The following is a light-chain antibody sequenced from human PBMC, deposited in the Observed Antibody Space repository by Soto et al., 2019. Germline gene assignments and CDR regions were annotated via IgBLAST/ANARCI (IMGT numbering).Light chain of an antibody. CDR2: GAS. Sequence: EIVLTQSPATLSLSPGERATLSCRASQSVSSYLAWYQQKPGQAPRLLMYGASSRATGIPDRISGSGSGTDFTLTISRLEPEDFAVYYCQQYGSSPETFGPGTKVDIK. CDR3: QQYGSSPET. CDR1: QSVSSY. J-gene: IGKJ3*01. V-gene: IGKV3-20*01.